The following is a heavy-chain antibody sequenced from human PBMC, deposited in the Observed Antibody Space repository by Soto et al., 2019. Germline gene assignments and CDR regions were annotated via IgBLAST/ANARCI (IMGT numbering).Heavy chain of an antibody. J-gene: IGHJ4*02. Sequence: PSETLSLTCTVSGGSISSGDYYWSWIRQAPGKGLEWIGYIYYSGSTYYNPSLKSRVTISVDTSKNQFSLKLSSVTAADTAVYYCARETYCSSTSCYDYWGQGTLVTVSS. D-gene: IGHD2-2*01. V-gene: IGHV4-30-4*01. CDR2: IYYSGST. CDR3: ARETYCSSTSCYDY. CDR1: GGSISSGDYY.